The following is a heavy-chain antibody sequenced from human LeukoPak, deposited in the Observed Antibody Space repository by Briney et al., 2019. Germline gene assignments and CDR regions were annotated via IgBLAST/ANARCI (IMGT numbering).Heavy chain of an antibody. D-gene: IGHD3-3*01. CDR2: IYHSGST. Sequence: SETLSLTCAVSGYSISSGYYWGWIRQPPGKGLEWIGSIYHSGSTYYDPSLKSRVTISVDTSKNQFSLKLSSVTAADTAVYYCARGSGSTIFGVVTRANWFDPWGQGTLVTVSS. V-gene: IGHV4-38-2*01. CDR3: ARGSGSTIFGVVTRANWFDP. CDR1: GYSISSGYY. J-gene: IGHJ5*02.